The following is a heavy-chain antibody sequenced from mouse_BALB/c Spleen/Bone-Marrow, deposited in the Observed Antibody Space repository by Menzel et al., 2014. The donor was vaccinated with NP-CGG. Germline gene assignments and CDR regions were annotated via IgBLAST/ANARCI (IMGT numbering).Heavy chain of an antibody. CDR2: INPGSGGT. D-gene: IGHD1-2*01. Sequence: VQLQQSGAELVRPGTSVKVSCKASGYAFTNYLIEWVKQRPGQGLEWIGVINPGSGGTNYNEKFKGKATLTADKSSSTAYMQLSSLASDDSAVYFCARGGDYGFMDYWGQGPSVTVSP. V-gene: IGHV1-54*01. CDR1: GYAFTNYL. CDR3: ARGGDYGFMDY. J-gene: IGHJ4*01.